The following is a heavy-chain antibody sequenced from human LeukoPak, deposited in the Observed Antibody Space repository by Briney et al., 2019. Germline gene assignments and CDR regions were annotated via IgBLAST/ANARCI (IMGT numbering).Heavy chain of an antibody. CDR2: ISAYNGNT. D-gene: IGHD3-10*01. CDR3: ARDKTLYYYGSGSYHSWFDP. Sequence: ASVTVSCKASGYTFTSYGISWVRQAPGQGLEWMGWISAYNGNTNYAQKLQGRVTMTTDTSTSTAYMELRSLRSDDTAVYYCARDKTLYYYGSGSYHSWFDPWGQGTLVTVSS. CDR1: GYTFTSYG. J-gene: IGHJ5*02. V-gene: IGHV1-18*01.